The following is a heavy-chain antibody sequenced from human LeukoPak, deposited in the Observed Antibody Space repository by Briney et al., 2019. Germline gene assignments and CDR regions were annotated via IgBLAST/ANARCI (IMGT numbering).Heavy chain of an antibody. V-gene: IGHV3-21*01. CDR2: ISGGSSYI. D-gene: IGHD5-24*01. Sequence: GGSLRLSCAASGFSFSSYSMNWVRQAPGKGLEWVSSISGGSSYIYYADSVKGRFTISRDNAKNSLFLQMNSLRAEDTAVYYCSRVDENGYNFAWGQGTLVTVSS. CDR1: GFSFSSYS. J-gene: IGHJ5*02. CDR3: SRVDENGYNFA.